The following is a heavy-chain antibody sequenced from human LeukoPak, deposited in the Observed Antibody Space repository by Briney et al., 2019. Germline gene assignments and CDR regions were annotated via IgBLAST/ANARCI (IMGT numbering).Heavy chain of an antibody. D-gene: IGHD1-1*01. CDR3: ARSPPLWNGDAFDI. J-gene: IGHJ3*02. CDR2: IKQDGSEK. Sequence: TGGSLRLSCAASGFIVSSKYMSWVRQAPGKGLEWVANIKQDGSEKYYVDSVKGRFTISRDNAKNSLYLQMNSLRVEDTAVYYCARSPPLWNGDAFDIWGQGTMVTVSS. CDR1: GFIVSSKY. V-gene: IGHV3-7*01.